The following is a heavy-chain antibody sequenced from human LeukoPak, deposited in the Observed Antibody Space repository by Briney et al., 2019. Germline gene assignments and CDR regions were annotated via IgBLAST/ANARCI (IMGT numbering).Heavy chain of an antibody. CDR3: ARDASYHDFDY. CDR2: MRYDAINK. CDR1: GFNLSFYA. V-gene: IGHV3-30*02. J-gene: IGHJ4*02. D-gene: IGHD1-26*01. Sequence: GGSLRLSCAASGFNLSFYAMHWVRLAPGKGLEWLTFMRYDAINKFYADSVKGRFTISRDNSKNTLYLQMSSLRVEDTAVYYCARDASYHDFDYWGQGTLVTVSS.